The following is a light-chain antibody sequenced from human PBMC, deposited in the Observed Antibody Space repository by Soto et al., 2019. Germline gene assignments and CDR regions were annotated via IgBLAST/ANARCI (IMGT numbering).Light chain of an antibody. CDR3: CSYAHSSTLSVV. V-gene: IGLV2-23*01. CDR2: EGS. Sequence: QSALTQPGSVSGSPGQSITISCTGTSSDVGSYNLVSWYQQHPGKAPKLMIYEGSKRPSGVSNRFSGSKSGNTASLTISGLQAEDEAVYYCCSYAHSSTLSVVFGGGTKVTVL. CDR1: SSDVGSYNL. J-gene: IGLJ2*01.